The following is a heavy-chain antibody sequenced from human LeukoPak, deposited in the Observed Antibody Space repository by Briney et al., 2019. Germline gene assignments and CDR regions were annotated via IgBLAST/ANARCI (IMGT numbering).Heavy chain of an antibody. CDR2: VFASGTS. D-gene: IGHD4-23*01. V-gene: IGHV4-4*08. Sequence: SDTLSLTCTVSGDSISSHYWSWIRQPPGKALEFIGKVFASGTSTLTSSLKGRVKLSLNKSKKLFSLRQTSLTAEAPACFLFSRFKSGGLYYFDSWGQGALVTVSS. CDR3: SRFKSGGLYYFDS. CDR1: GDSISSHY. J-gene: IGHJ4*02.